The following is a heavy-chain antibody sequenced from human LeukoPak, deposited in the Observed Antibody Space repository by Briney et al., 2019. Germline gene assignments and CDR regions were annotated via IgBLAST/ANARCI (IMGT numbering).Heavy chain of an antibody. J-gene: IGHJ4*02. CDR1: GGSINSRTYY. CDR2: IYYSGRK. D-gene: IGHD3-22*01. CDR3: ARIYYYSSGYYYEFDY. Sequence: ETLSLTCTVSGGSINSRTYYWGWLRQPRRRGVEWSGNIYYSGRKLYNTSLKCRITLSIATSNNEFSLNLSSVTSADTAVYYFARIYYYSSGYYYEFDYWGQGTLFTVSS. V-gene: IGHV4-39*01.